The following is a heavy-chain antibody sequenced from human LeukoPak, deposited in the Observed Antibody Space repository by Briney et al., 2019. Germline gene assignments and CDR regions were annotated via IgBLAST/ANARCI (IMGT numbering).Heavy chain of an antibody. J-gene: IGHJ4*02. V-gene: IGHV4-34*01. D-gene: IGHD2-15*01. CDR2: INHSGST. CDR1: GGSFSGYY. Sequence: SETLSLTCAVYGGSFSGYYWIWIRQPPGKGLDWIGEINHSGSTNYNPSLKSRVTISVDTFKNQFSLKLSSVTAADTAVYYCARGHCSGGSCYLYNYWGQGTLVTVSS. CDR3: ARGHCSGGSCYLYNY.